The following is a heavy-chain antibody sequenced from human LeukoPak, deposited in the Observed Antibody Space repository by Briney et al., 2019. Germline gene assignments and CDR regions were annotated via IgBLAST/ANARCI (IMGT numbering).Heavy chain of an antibody. J-gene: IGHJ4*02. CDR2: ISSSSIYI. V-gene: IGHV3-21*01. D-gene: IGHD5-18*01. CDR1: GFTFSSYS. CDR3: AKAVGYSYGYGDY. Sequence: GGSLRLSCAASGFTFSSYSMNWVRQAPGKGLEWVSSISSSSIYIYYADSVKGRFTISRDNAKNSLYLQMNSLRAEDTAVYYCAKAVGYSYGYGDYWGQGTLVTVSS.